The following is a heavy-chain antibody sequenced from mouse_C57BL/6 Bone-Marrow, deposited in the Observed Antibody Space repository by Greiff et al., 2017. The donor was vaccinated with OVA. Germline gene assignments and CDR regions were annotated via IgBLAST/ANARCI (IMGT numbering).Heavy chain of an antibody. CDR2: IYPRSGNT. Sequence: VMLVESGAELARPGASVKLSCKASGYTFTSYGISWVKQRTGQGLDWIGEIYPRSGNTYYNEKFKGKATLTADNSSSTAYMELRSLTSEDSAVYFCARRWLLLPYYFDYWGQGTTLTVSS. D-gene: IGHD2-3*01. CDR3: ARRWLLLPYYFDY. J-gene: IGHJ2*01. CDR1: GYTFTSYG. V-gene: IGHV1-81*01.